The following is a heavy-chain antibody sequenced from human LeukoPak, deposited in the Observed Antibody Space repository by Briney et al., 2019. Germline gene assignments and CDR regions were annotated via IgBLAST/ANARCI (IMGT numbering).Heavy chain of an antibody. CDR2: IYYSGST. J-gene: IGHJ3*02. CDR1: GGSISSYY. CDR3: ARVGTGTDAFDI. V-gene: IGHV4-59*01. Sequence: PSETLSLTRTVSGGSISSYYWSWIRQPPGKGLEWIGYIYYSGSTNYNPSLKSRVTISVDTSKNQFSLKLSSVTAADTAVYYCARVGTGTDAFDIWGQGTMVTVSS. D-gene: IGHD1-1*01.